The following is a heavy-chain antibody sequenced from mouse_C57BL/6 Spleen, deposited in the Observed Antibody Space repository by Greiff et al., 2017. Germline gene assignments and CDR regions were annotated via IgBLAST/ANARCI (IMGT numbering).Heavy chain of an antibody. V-gene: IGHV1-55*01. CDR2: IFPGSGST. J-gene: IGHJ1*03. D-gene: IGHD2-4*01. CDR1: GYTFTSYW. Sequence: QVQLQQPGAELVKPGASVKMSCKASGYTFTSYWITWVKQRPGQGLEWIGDIFPGSGSTNYNEKFKSKATLTVDTSSSTAYMQLSSLTSEDSAIYDYASSPSRRSSRDYMDDGGTGTTVTVSS. CDR3: ASSPSRRSSRDYMDD.